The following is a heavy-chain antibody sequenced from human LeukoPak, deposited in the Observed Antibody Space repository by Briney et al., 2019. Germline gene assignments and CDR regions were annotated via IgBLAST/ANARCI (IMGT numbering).Heavy chain of an antibody. CDR2: IYYSGST. Sequence: PSETLSLTCTVSGGSISSGDYYWSWIRQPPGKGLEWIGYIYYSGSTYYNPSLKSRVTISVDTSKNQFSLKLSSVTAADTAVYFCVRGISSYDYGDYWFDPWGQGTLVSVSS. V-gene: IGHV4-30-4*08. J-gene: IGHJ5*02. CDR3: VRGISSYDYGDYWFDP. D-gene: IGHD4-17*01. CDR1: GGSISSGDYY.